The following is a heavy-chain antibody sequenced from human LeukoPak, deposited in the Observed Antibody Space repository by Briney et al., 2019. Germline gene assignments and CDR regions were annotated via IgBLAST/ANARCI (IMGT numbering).Heavy chain of an antibody. D-gene: IGHD3-22*01. CDR1: GYTFTGYY. CDR2: INPNSGAT. V-gene: IGHV1-2*02. Sequence: GASVKVSCKASGYTFTGYYMHWVRQAPGQGLEWMGWINPNSGATNYAQKFQGRVTMTRDTSISTAYMELSRLRSDDTAVYYCARGSTYYYDSNPYMDVWGKGTTVTVSS. CDR3: ARGSTYYYDSNPYMDV. J-gene: IGHJ6*03.